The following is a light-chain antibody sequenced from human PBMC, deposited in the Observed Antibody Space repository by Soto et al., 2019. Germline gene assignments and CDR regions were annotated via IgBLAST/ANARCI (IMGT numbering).Light chain of an antibody. V-gene: IGKV3-20*01. J-gene: IGKJ3*01. CDR3: QLYGSSPRFT. CDR1: QSVSSSY. Sequence: EIVLTQSPGTLSLSPGERATLSCRASQSVSSSYLAWYQQKPGQAPRLLIYGASSRPTGIPDRFSGSGSGTDFTLTISRLEPEDFAVYYCQLYGSSPRFTFGPGTKVDIK. CDR2: GAS.